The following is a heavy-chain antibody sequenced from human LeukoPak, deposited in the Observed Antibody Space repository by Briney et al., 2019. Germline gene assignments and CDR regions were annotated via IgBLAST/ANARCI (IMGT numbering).Heavy chain of an antibody. CDR1: GGSISTGDYY. CDR3: ARFQPFIGDAFDI. V-gene: IGHV4-30-4*01. D-gene: IGHD2-15*01. Sequence: PSETLSLTCTVSGGSISTGDYYWSWIRQPPGKGLEYIGYIYYSGSTYYNPSLKSRITISVDTSKNQFSLKLSSVPAADTAVYYCARFQPFIGDAFDIWGQGTMVTVSS. J-gene: IGHJ3*02. CDR2: IYYSGST.